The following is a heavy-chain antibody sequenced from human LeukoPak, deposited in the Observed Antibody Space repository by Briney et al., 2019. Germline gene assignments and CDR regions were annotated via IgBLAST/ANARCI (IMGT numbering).Heavy chain of an antibody. Sequence: GASVKVSCKASGYTFTSYGTSWVRQAPGQGVECMGWISAYNGNTNYAQKLQGRVTMTTDTSTSTAYMELRSLRSDDTAVYYCARVVEMATIPDYWGQGTLVTVSS. CDR2: ISAYNGNT. V-gene: IGHV1-18*01. CDR1: GYTFTSYG. D-gene: IGHD5-24*01. CDR3: ARVVEMATIPDY. J-gene: IGHJ4*02.